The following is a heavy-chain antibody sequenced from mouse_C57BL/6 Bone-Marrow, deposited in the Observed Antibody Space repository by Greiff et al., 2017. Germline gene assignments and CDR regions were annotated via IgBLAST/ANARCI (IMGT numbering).Heavy chain of an antibody. D-gene: IGHD1-1*01. Sequence: QVQLQQPGAELVKPGASVKLSCKASGYTFTSYWMHWVKQRPGQGLEWIGMIHPNSGSTNYNEKFKSKATLTVDKSSSTAYMQLSSLTSEDSAVYYCARRGYYGSSPPMDYWGQGTSVTVSS. V-gene: IGHV1-64*01. J-gene: IGHJ4*01. CDR3: ARRGYYGSSPPMDY. CDR2: IHPNSGST. CDR1: GYTFTSYW.